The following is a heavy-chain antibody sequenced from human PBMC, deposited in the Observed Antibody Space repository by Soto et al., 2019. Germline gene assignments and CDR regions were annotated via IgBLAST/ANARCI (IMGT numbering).Heavy chain of an antibody. CDR3: IYRRASWDYHGLDV. CDR1: GFSLTTGGVG. V-gene: IGHV2-5*01. Sequence: QFTLKESGPTLVKPTQTLTLTYTFSGFSLTTGGVGVGWIRQPPGRSLEWLAVIYWNDDRRRSPSLENRLTITKDTSKNQVVLTMTNMDPVDTATYYCIYRRASWDYHGLDVWGQGTPVTVSS. J-gene: IGHJ6*02. CDR2: IYWNDDR. D-gene: IGHD2-21*01.